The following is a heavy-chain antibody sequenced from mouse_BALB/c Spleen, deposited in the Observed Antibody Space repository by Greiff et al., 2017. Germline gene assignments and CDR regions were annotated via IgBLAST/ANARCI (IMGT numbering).Heavy chain of an antibody. J-gene: IGHJ4*01. Sequence: DVHLVESGGGLVQPGGSLKLSCAASGFTFSSYGMSWVRQTPDKRLEWVATISSGGSYTYYPDSVKGRFTISRDNAKNTLYLQMSSLKSEDTAMYYCARLYGYDGYYAMDYWGQGTSVTVSS. CDR2: ISSGGSYT. CDR1: GFTFSSYG. D-gene: IGHD2-2*01. CDR3: ARLYGYDGYYAMDY. V-gene: IGHV5-6*01.